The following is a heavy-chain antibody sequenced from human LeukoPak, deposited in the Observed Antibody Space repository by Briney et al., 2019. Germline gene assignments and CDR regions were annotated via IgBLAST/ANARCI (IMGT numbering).Heavy chain of an antibody. V-gene: IGHV1-18*04. D-gene: IGHD3-9*01. CDR3: ARDWHILSGRNCFDP. CDR2: VTSYNGDT. J-gene: IGHJ5*02. CDR1: GYTFTSYY. Sequence: VASVKVSCKASGYTFTSYYMHWVRQAPGQGLEWMGWVTSYNGDTNYAQKFQGRVTMTTDTSTSTAYMELRSLRSDDTAMYYCARDWHILSGRNCFDPWGQGTLVTVSS.